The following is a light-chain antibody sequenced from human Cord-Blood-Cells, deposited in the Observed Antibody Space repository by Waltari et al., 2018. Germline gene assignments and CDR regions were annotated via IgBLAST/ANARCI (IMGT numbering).Light chain of an antibody. V-gene: IGKV4-1*01. CDR1: QSVLYSSNNKNY. J-gene: IGKJ4*01. Sequence: DIVMTQSPDSLAVSLGERATINCKSSQSVLYSSNNKNYLAWYQQKPGQPPKLLICLASTRESEFPKRCSVRRYGTDFTLTISRLQAEDVAVYYCQEYYSTLTFGGGTKVEIK. CDR3: QEYYSTLT. CDR2: LAS.